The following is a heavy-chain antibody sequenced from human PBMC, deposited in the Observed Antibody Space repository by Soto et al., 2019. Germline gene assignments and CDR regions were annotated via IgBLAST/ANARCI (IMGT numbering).Heavy chain of an antibody. J-gene: IGHJ6*02. CDR1: GGTFSSYA. V-gene: IGHV1-69*01. Sequence: QVQLVQSGAEVKKPGSSVKVSCKASGGTFSSYAISWVRQAPGQGLEWMGGIIPLFGTANYAQKFQGRVTITADESPSTAYMELSSLRSEDTAVYYCARAPIDYSNYGMDVWGQGTTVTVSS. CDR3: ARAPIDYSNYGMDV. D-gene: IGHD4-4*01. CDR2: IIPLFGTA.